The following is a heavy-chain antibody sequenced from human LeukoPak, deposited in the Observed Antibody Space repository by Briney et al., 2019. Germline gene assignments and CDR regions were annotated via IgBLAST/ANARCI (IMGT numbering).Heavy chain of an antibody. CDR1: GGTFSSYA. Sequence: GASVKVSCKASGGTFSSYAISWVRQAHGQGLEWMGRIIPILGIANYAQKFQGRVTITADKSTSTAYMELSSLRSEDTAVYYCARGSDYYGSGSYRYWGQGTLVTVSS. V-gene: IGHV1-69*04. CDR2: IIPILGIA. J-gene: IGHJ4*02. D-gene: IGHD3-10*01. CDR3: ARGSDYYGSGSYRY.